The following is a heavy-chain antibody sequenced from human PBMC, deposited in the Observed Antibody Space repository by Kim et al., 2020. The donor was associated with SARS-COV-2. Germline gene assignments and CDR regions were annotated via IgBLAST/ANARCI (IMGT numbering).Heavy chain of an antibody. J-gene: IGHJ5*02. CDR1: GYTFTSYG. CDR3: AVTYYDYVWGSYRFRGWFDP. CDR2: ISAYNGNT. Sequence: ASVKVSCKASGYTFTSYGISWVRQAPGQGLEWMGWISAYNGNTNYAQKLQGRVTMTTDTSTSTAYMELRSLRSDDTAVYYCAVTYYDYVWGSYRFRGWFDPWGQGTLVTVSS. D-gene: IGHD3-16*02. V-gene: IGHV1-18*01.